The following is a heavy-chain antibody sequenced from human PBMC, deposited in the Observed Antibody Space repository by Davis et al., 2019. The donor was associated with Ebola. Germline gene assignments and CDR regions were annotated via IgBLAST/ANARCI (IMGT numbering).Heavy chain of an antibody. CDR1: GYTFTSYV. V-gene: IGHV1-18*01. J-gene: IGHJ4*02. CDR3: ARGGDSGYDSHFDY. D-gene: IGHD5-12*01. CDR2: ISAYKGNT. Sequence: AASVKVSCKASGYTFTSYVLSWVRQAPSQGLEWMGWISAYKGNTNYAQKLQGRVTMTTDTSTSTAYMELRSLRSDDTAVDYSARGGDSGYDSHFDYWGQGTLVTVSS.